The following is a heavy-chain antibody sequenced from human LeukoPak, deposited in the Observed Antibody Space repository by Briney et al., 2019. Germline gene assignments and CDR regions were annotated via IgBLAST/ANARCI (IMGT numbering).Heavy chain of an antibody. CDR1: GGSISRFY. J-gene: IGHJ5*02. CDR2: IYNSGST. CDR3: ARGGWRSQIYWFGP. V-gene: IGHV4-59*01. Sequence: SETLSLTCTVSGGSISRFYWSWIRQSPGKGLEWIGNIYNSGSTNYNPSLRSRVTILVDTAKNQFSLRLRSVTAADTAVYYCARGGWRSQIYWFGPWGQGTLVTVSS.